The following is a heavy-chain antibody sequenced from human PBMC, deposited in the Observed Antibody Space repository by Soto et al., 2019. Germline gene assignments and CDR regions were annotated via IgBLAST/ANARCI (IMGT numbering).Heavy chain of an antibody. V-gene: IGHV3-30*03. CDR2: LSTDGRTS. CDR3: ARDFEWNFDY. J-gene: IGHJ4*02. CDR1: GFAFSSYN. Sequence: QVQLVESGGGVVQPGRSLRLSCSASGFAFSSYNMHWVRQAPGKGPEWLAILSTDGRTSYYADSLRGRFTISRDNSRNTLCLQMNILRADDTAVYYCARDFEWNFDYWGQGTLVTVSP. D-gene: IGHD3-3*01.